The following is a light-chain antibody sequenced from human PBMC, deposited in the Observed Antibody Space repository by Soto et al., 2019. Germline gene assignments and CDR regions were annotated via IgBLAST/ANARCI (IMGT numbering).Light chain of an antibody. CDR1: TSDVGGYNH. V-gene: IGLV2-14*01. CDR2: DVN. Sequence: QSVLIQPASVSGSPGQSITISCTGTTSDVGGYNHVSWFQQHPGKVPKLMIYDVNNRPSGVSNRFSGSKSGNTASLTISGLQAEDEAEYYCSSYTNTNTLVFGGGTKLTVL. J-gene: IGLJ2*01. CDR3: SSYTNTNTLV.